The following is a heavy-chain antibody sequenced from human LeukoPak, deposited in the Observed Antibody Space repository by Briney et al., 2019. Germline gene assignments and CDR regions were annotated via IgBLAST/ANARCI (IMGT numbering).Heavy chain of an antibody. Sequence: SPGGSLRLSCAASGFTFDDYGTSWVRQAPGKGLEWVSGINWNGGSTGYADSVKGRFTISRDNAKNSLYLQMNSLRAEDTALYYCARNRPDPKLPSAYYYYYYMDVWGKGTTVTVSS. D-gene: IGHD2-15*01. CDR3: ARNRPDPKLPSAYYYYYYMDV. CDR2: INWNGGST. CDR1: GFTFDDYG. J-gene: IGHJ6*03. V-gene: IGHV3-20*04.